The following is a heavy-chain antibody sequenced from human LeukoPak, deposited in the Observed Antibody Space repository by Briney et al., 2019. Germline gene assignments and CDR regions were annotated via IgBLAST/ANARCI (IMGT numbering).Heavy chain of an antibody. V-gene: IGHV3-21*01. D-gene: IGHD4-23*01. CDR3: VRDADGGNSWFDS. J-gene: IGHJ5*01. Sequence: GGSLRLSCAAPGFVFSTHSMNWVRQAPGKGLEWVSWISSSNGDIYYADSVRGRFTISRDDAKKSLYLQMNSLRAEDTAVYYCVRDADGGNSWFDSWGQGTLVTVSS. CDR1: GFVFSTHS. CDR2: ISSSNGDI.